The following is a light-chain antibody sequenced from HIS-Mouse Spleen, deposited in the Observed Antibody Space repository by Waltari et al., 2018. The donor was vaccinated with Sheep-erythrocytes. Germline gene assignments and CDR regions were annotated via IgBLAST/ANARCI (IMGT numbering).Light chain of an antibody. CDR2: EVS. Sequence: QSALTQPPSASGSPGQSVTISCTGTSSDVGGYNYVSWYQQHPGKAPILMIYEVSKRPSGVPYRFPVSKSGNSASLTVSGLQAEDEADYYCSSYAGSNNWVFGGGTKLTVL. J-gene: IGLJ3*02. CDR1: SSDVGGYNY. V-gene: IGLV2-8*01. CDR3: SSYAGSNNWV.